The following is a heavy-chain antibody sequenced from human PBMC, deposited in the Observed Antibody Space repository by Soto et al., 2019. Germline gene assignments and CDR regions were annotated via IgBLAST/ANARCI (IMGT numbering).Heavy chain of an antibody. CDR2: ISGSGGST. J-gene: IGHJ4*02. CDR3: AKAPSWFGNYFDY. Sequence: EVQLLESGGGLVQPGGSLRLSCAASGLTFSSYAMSWVRQAPGKGLEWVSTISGSGGSTSYADSVKGRFTISRDNSKNTLYLQMNSLRAEATAVYYCAKAPSWFGNYFDYWGQGTLVTVSS. CDR1: GLTFSSYA. D-gene: IGHD3-10*01. V-gene: IGHV3-23*01.